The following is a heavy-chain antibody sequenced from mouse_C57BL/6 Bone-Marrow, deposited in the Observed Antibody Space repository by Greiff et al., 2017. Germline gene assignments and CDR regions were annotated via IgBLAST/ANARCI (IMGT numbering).Heavy chain of an antibody. CDR3: ARRGPYGNYDFDY. CDR1: GYTFTSYW. CDR2: IDPSDSET. J-gene: IGHJ2*01. Sequence: VKLQQPGAELVRPGSSVKLSCKASGYTFTSYWMHWVKQRPIQGLEWIGNIDPSDSETHYNQKFKDKATLTVDKSSSTAYMQLSSLTSEDSAVYYCARRGPYGNYDFDYWGQGTTLTVSS. D-gene: IGHD2-1*01. V-gene: IGHV1-52*01.